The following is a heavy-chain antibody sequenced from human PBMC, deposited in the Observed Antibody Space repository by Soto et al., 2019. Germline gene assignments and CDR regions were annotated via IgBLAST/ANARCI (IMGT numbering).Heavy chain of an antibody. CDR3: VCFECGRTAVVTAMEANDY. Sequence: GGSLSLSCAAPGFTFSNYWMHWVRQSPGKGLVWVSRINSDETITSYADSVKGRFTISRDNAKNTLYLQMSSLRVEDTALYYCVCFECGRTAVVTAMEANDYWGQGTLVTVS. CDR2: INSDETIT. V-gene: IGHV3-74*01. D-gene: IGHD2-21*02. J-gene: IGHJ4*02. CDR1: GFTFSNYW.